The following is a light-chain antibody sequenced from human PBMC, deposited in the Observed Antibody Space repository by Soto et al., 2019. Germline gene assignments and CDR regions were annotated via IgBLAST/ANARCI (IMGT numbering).Light chain of an antibody. CDR1: QSVRSN. V-gene: IGKV3-20*01. CDR3: QQYGGSPIT. J-gene: IGKJ5*01. Sequence: EIVMTQSPATLSVSPGERATLSCRASQSVRSNLAWHQQKPGQAPRLLIYGASSRATGIPDRFSGSGSETDFTLTISRLEPEDFALYYCQQYGGSPITFGQGARLEI. CDR2: GAS.